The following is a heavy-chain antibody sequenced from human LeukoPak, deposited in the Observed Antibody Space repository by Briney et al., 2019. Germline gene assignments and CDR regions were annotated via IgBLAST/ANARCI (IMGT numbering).Heavy chain of an antibody. CDR1: GFTFSSYS. CDR3: ARGFNSYYDSSGYYLDY. CDR2: ISSSSYI. D-gene: IGHD3-22*01. V-gene: IGHV3-21*01. Sequence: GGSLRLSCAASGFTFSSYSMNWVRQAPGKGLEWVSSISSSSYIYYADSVKGRFTISRDNAKNSLYLQMNSLRAEDTAVYYCARGFNSYYDSSGYYLDYWGQGTLVTVSS. J-gene: IGHJ4*02.